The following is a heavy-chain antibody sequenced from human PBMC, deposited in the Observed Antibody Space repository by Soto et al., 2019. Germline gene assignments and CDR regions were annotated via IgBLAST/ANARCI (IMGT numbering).Heavy chain of an antibody. Sequence: ASVKVSCKASGYTFTSYGISWVRQAPGQGLEWMGWISAYNGNTNYAQKLQGRVTMTTDTSTSTAYMELRSLRSGDTAVYYCARYSEAAAGRSIDPDYWGQGTLVTVSP. CDR3: ARYSEAAAGRSIDPDY. V-gene: IGHV1-18*01. D-gene: IGHD6-13*01. CDR2: ISAYNGNT. CDR1: GYTFTSYG. J-gene: IGHJ4*02.